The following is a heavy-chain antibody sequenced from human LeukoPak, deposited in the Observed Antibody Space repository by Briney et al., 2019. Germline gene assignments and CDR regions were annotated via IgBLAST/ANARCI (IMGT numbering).Heavy chain of an antibody. CDR2: IGTAGDT. CDR3: ARSKYYYGSGSYSALDY. D-gene: IGHD3-10*01. V-gene: IGHV3-13*01. Sequence: GGSLRLSCAASGFTFSSYDMHWVRQATGKGLEWVSAIGTAGDTYYPGSVKGRFTISRENAKNSLYLQMNSLRAGDTAVYYCARSKYYYGSGSYSALDYWGQGTLVTVSS. J-gene: IGHJ4*02. CDR1: GFTFSSYD.